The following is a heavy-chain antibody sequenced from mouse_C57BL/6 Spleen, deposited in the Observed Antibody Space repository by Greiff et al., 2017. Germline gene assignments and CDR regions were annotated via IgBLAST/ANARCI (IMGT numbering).Heavy chain of an antibody. Sequence: VQLQQSGPELVKPGASVKMSCKASGYTFTDYNMHWVKQSHGKSLEWIGYINPNNGGTSYNQKFKGKATLTVNKSSSTAYMELRSLTSEDSAVYYCAICVTAAGYTMDYWGQGTSVTVSS. CDR2: INPNNGGT. J-gene: IGHJ4*01. D-gene: IGHD1-2*01. V-gene: IGHV1-22*01. CDR1: GYTFTDYN. CDR3: AICVTAAGYTMDY.